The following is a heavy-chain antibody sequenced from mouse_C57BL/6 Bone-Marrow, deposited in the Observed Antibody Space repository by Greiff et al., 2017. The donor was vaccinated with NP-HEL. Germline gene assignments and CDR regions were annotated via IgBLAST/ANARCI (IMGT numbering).Heavy chain of an antibody. Sequence: QVQLQQSGAELARPGASVKLSCKASGYTFTSYGISWVKQRTGQGLEWIGEIYPRSGNTYYNEKFKGKATLTADKSSSTAYMELRSLTSEDSAVYFCARGPARFITTVGYAMDYWGQGTSVTVSS. J-gene: IGHJ4*01. V-gene: IGHV1-81*01. D-gene: IGHD1-1*01. CDR3: ARGPARFITTVGYAMDY. CDR2: IYPRSGNT. CDR1: GYTFTSYG.